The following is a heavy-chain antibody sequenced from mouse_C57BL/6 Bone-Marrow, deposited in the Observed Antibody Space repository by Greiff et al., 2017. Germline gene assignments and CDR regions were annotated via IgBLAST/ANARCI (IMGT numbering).Heavy chain of an antibody. V-gene: IGHV2-9*01. CDR2: IWGGGST. CDR1: GFSLTSYG. D-gene: IGHD1-1*01. J-gene: IGHJ3*01. CDR3: AKQGSGTTDSRGAWFAY. Sequence: VKVVESGPGLVAPSQSLSITCTVSGFSLTSYGVDWVRQPPGKGLEWLGVIWGGGSTNYNSALMSRLSISKDNSKSQVFLKMNSLQTDDTAMYYCAKQGSGTTDSRGAWFAYWGQGTLVTVSA.